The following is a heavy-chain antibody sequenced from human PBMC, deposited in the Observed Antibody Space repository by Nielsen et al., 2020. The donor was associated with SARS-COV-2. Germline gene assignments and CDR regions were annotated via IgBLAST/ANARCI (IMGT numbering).Heavy chain of an antibody. D-gene: IGHD2-2*01. CDR3: AKDLLEVPASDNYYDSMDV. Sequence: GESLKISCAASGFTFSSYSMNWVRQAPGKGLEWVSSISSSSSNIYYADSVKGRFTISRDNSKNTLYLQMISLSADDTAVYYCAKDLLEVPASDNYYDSMDVWGQGTTVSVSS. V-gene: IGHV3-21*04. CDR1: GFTFSSYS. J-gene: IGHJ6*02. CDR2: ISSSSSNI.